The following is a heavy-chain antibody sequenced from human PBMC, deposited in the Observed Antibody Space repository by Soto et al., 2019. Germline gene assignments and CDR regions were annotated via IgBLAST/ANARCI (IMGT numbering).Heavy chain of an antibody. Sequence: PSETLSLTCAVSGYSISSFYCNWVRQSPGKGLEWIGYIYKSESTKYNPSLQSRVTISADTSKNQSSLRLTSVTVADTAVYYCVTGAGWLPDYWGQGTLVTVSS. J-gene: IGHJ4*02. D-gene: IGHD5-12*01. V-gene: IGHV4-59*01. CDR2: IYKSEST. CDR1: GYSISSFY. CDR3: VTGAGWLPDY.